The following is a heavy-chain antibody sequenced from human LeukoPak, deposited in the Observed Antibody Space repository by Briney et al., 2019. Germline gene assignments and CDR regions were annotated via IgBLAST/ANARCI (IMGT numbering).Heavy chain of an antibody. CDR2: ISGSGGST. J-gene: IGHJ4*02. Sequence: PGGSLRLSCAASGFTFSSYAMSWVRQALGKGLGWVSGISGSGGSTYYGDSVKGRFPISRDNSKNTLYLQMNSLRAEDTAVYHCAKNDLGYDGSGNYFDYWGQGTLVTVSS. D-gene: IGHD3-22*01. CDR1: GFTFSSYA. V-gene: IGHV3-23*01. CDR3: AKNDLGYDGSGNYFDY.